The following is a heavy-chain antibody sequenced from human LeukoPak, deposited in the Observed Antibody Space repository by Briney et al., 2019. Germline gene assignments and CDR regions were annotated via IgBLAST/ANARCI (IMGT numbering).Heavy chain of an antibody. D-gene: IGHD3-22*01. V-gene: IGHV3-21*01. Sequence: PGGSLRLSCAASVFTFSSSSMNAVRPAPGRGVEGVSSICSSSSYIYYADSVKGRFTTSRDNAKNSLYLQMNSLRAEDTAVYYCARDSDSSGYSPVGIDYWGQGTLVTVSS. CDR3: ARDSDSSGYSPVGIDY. J-gene: IGHJ4*02. CDR2: ICSSSSYI. CDR1: VFTFSSSS.